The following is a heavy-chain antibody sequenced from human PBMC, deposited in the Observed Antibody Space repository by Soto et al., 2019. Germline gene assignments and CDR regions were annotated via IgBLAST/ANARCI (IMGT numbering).Heavy chain of an antibody. CDR2: IIPIFGTA. CDR3: ASSSSTKTLGGPYYFDY. V-gene: IGHV1-69*01. D-gene: IGHD6-13*01. Sequence: QVQLVQSGAEVKKPGSSVTVSCTASGGTFSSYAISWVRQAPGQGLEWMGGIIPIFGTANYAQKFQGRVTITADESTSTAYMELSSLRSEDTAVYYCASSSSTKTLGGPYYFDYWGQGTLVTVSS. CDR1: GGTFSSYA. J-gene: IGHJ4*02.